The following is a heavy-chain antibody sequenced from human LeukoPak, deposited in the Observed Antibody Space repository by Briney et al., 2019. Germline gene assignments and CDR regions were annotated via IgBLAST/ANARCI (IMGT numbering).Heavy chain of an antibody. V-gene: IGHV5-51*01. CDR3: ARNGGGYCRSTSCYLFDP. Sequence: GESLKISCKVSGYSFTTYWIGWVRQMPGKGLEWMGIIYPGDSDTRYSPSFQGQVTISADKSISTAYLQWSSLKASDTAMYYCARNGGGYCRSTSCYLFDPWGQGTLVTVSS. D-gene: IGHD2-2*01. J-gene: IGHJ5*02. CDR1: GYSFTTYW. CDR2: IYPGDSDT.